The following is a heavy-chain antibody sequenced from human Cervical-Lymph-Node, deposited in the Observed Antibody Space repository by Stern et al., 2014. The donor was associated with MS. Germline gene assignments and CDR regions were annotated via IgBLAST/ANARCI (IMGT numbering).Heavy chain of an antibody. CDR1: GGTFSSYA. Sequence: VQLVESGAEVKKPGSSVKVSCKASGGTFSSYAISWVRQAPGQGLEWMGRIIPILGIANYAQKFQGRVTITADKSTSTAYMELSSLRSEDTAVYYCARPGKMATITAYFDYWGQGTLVTVSS. J-gene: IGHJ4*02. CDR3: ARPGKMATITAYFDY. CDR2: IIPILGIA. D-gene: IGHD5-24*01. V-gene: IGHV1-69*09.